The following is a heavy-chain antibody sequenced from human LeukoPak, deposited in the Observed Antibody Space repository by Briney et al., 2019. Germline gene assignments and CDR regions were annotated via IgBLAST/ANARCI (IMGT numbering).Heavy chain of an antibody. Sequence: SQTLSLTCTVSGGSISSGSYSWNWIRQPAGKGLEWIGRMYSSGTTNYSPSLKSRVTISVDTSKNQFSLKLSSVTAADTAVYYCARTTGNYYDSSGYKRGDAFDIWGQGTMVTVSS. D-gene: IGHD3-22*01. CDR2: MYSSGTT. CDR1: GGSISSGSYS. V-gene: IGHV4-61*02. J-gene: IGHJ3*02. CDR3: ARTTGNYYDSSGYKRGDAFDI.